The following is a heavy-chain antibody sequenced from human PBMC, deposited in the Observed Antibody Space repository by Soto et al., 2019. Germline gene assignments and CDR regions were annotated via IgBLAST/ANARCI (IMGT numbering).Heavy chain of an antibody. CDR1: GGSISTHY. CDR2: IDYKGNT. Sequence: SETLSLTCTVSGGSISTHYWNWVRQPPGKGLEWIGYIDYKGNTKYNPSLKSRVTASVDTSNNQFSLNLSSVTAADTAVYHCARDYYGDYSFDSWGQGTLLTVSS. D-gene: IGHD4-17*01. CDR3: ARDYYGDYSFDS. J-gene: IGHJ5*01. V-gene: IGHV4-59*11.